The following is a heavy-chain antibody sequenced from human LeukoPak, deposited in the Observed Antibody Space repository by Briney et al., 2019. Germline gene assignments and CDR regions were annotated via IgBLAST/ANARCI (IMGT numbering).Heavy chain of an antibody. CDR1: GFTFSSHH. Sequence: GGPLRLSCAASGFTFSSHHMYWVRQTPGKGLEWVALISYDGKNKYYGDSVNGRFTISRDNTKNTLYLQMNSLRADDMGVYYCVRVMTTTRNFDYWGPGTLVTVSS. D-gene: IGHD1-1*01. CDR3: VRVMTTTRNFDY. J-gene: IGHJ4*02. CDR2: ISYDGKNK. V-gene: IGHV3-30*03.